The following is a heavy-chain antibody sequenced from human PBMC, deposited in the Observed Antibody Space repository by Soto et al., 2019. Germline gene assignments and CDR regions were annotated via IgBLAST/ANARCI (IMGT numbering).Heavy chain of an antibody. D-gene: IGHD3-10*01. Sequence: PSETLSLTCAVYGGSFSGYYWSWIRQPPGKGLEWIGEINHSGSTNYNPSLKSRVTISVDTSKNQFSLKLSSVTAAGTAVYYCARSGVLLWFGYWFDPWGQGTLVTVSS. CDR2: INHSGST. J-gene: IGHJ5*02. CDR3: ARSGVLLWFGYWFDP. CDR1: GGSFSGYY. V-gene: IGHV4-34*01.